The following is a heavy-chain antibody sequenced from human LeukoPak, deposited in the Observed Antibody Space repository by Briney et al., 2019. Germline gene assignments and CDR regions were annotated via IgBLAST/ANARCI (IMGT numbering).Heavy chain of an antibody. D-gene: IGHD1-26*01. Sequence: SETLSLTCTVSGGSISSSSYYWGWIRQPPGKGLEWIGSIYYSGSTYYNPSLKSRVTISVDTSKNQFSLKLSSVTAADTAVYYSARLELDWPFDYWGQGTLVTVSS. J-gene: IGHJ4*02. CDR1: GGSISSSSYY. CDR3: ARLELDWPFDY. V-gene: IGHV4-39*01. CDR2: IYYSGST.